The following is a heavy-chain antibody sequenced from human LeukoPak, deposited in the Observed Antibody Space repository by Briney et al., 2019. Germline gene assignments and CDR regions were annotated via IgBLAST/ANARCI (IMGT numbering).Heavy chain of an antibody. D-gene: IGHD5-24*01. CDR1: GFTFSSYE. V-gene: IGHV3-48*03. CDR2: ISSGGSTI. Sequence: PGGSLRLSCAASGFTFSSYEMNWVRQAPGKGLEWVSYISSGGSTIYYADSVKGRFTISRDNAKNSLYLQMNSLRAEDTAVYYCARDREMATLKGDYSFDYWGQGTLVTVSS. J-gene: IGHJ4*02. CDR3: ARDREMATLKGDYSFDY.